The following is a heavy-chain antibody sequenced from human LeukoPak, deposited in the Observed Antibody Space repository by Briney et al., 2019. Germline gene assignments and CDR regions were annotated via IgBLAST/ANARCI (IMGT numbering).Heavy chain of an antibody. V-gene: IGHV3-33*01. Sequence: PGRSLRLSCAASGFTFSDYDMHWVRQAPGKGLEWVAVIWYDENNKYYADSVKGRFTISRDDSQNTLYLQMNSLRAEDTAVYYCARGGRVGATTYWGQGTLVTVSS. J-gene: IGHJ4*02. CDR1: GFTFSDYD. CDR3: ARGGRVGATTY. CDR2: IWYDENNK. D-gene: IGHD1-26*01.